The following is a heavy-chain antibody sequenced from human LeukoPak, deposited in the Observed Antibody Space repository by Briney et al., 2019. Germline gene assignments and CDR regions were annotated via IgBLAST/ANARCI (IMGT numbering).Heavy chain of an antibody. V-gene: IGHV1-2*02. CDR3: ARPNPPTYSNYVWFDP. D-gene: IGHD4-11*01. Sequence: GASVKVSCKASGYTFTGYYMHWVRQAPGQGLEWMGWINPKSGGTNYAQKFQGRVTMTRDTSISTAYMELSRLRSDDTAVYYCARPNPPTYSNYVWFDPWGQRTLVTVSS. CDR1: GYTFTGYY. CDR2: INPKSGGT. J-gene: IGHJ5*02.